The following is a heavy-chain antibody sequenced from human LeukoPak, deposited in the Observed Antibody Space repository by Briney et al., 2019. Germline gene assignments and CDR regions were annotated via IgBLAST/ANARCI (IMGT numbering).Heavy chain of an antibody. Sequence: GASVKVSCKASGYTFTGYYMHWVRQAPGQGLEWMGWINPNSGGTNYAQKFQGRVTTTRDTSISTAYMELSRLRSDDTAVYYCARIWWATKGDNFDYWGQGTLVTVSS. D-gene: IGHD5-12*01. J-gene: IGHJ4*02. CDR2: INPNSGGT. CDR1: GYTFTGYY. CDR3: ARIWWATKGDNFDY. V-gene: IGHV1-2*02.